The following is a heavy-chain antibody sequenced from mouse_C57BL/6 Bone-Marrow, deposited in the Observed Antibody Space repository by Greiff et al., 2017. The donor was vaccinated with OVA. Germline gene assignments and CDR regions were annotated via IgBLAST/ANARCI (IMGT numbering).Heavy chain of an antibody. Sequence: EVKVEESGPGLAKPSQSLSLTCSVTAYSITSGYYWNWIRQFPGNKLEWMGYISYDGSNNYNPSLKNRISITRDTSKNQFFLKLNSVTTEDTATYYCARERRYYFDYWGQGTTLTVSS. CDR3: ARERRYYFDY. J-gene: IGHJ2*01. V-gene: IGHV3-6*01. CDR1: AYSITSGYY. CDR2: ISYDGSN.